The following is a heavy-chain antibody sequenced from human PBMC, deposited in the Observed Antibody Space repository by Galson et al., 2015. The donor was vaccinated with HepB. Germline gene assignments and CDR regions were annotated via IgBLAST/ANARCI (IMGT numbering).Heavy chain of an antibody. D-gene: IGHD3-22*01. V-gene: IGHV3-74*01. J-gene: IGHJ1*01. CDR2: INSDGSIT. Sequence: SLRLSCAASGFSISSYWMHWVRQAPGKGLVWVSRINSDGSITNYADSVKGRFTISRDNAKNTLFLQMNSLRAEDTAVYYCQVVPLSWGQGTVVPFSS. CDR1: GFSISSYW. CDR3: QVVPLS.